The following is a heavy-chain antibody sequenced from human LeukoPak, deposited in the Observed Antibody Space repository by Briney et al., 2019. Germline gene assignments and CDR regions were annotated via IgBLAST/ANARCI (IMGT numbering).Heavy chain of an antibody. CDR1: GGSISSGGYS. J-gene: IGHJ4*02. D-gene: IGHD6-25*01. V-gene: IGHV4-30-2*01. Sequence: SQTLSLTCAVSGGSISSGGYSWSWIRQPPGKGLEWIGYIYHSGSTYYNPSLKSRVTISVDRSKNQFSLKLSSVTAADTAVYYCASYHLRLNYFDYWGQGTLVTVSS. CDR3: ASYHLRLNYFDY. CDR2: IYHSGST.